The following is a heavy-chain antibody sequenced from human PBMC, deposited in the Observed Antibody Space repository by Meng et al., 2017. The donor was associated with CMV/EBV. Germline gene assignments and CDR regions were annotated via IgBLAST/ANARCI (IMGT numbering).Heavy chain of an antibody. J-gene: IGHJ6*02. CDR2: IIPIFGTA. V-gene: IGHV1-69*05. CDR3: ARVEMATSIRDHYGMDV. CDR1: GGTFSSYA. D-gene: IGHD5-24*01. Sequence: VSCKASGGTFSSYAISWVRQAPGQGLEWMGGIIPIFGTANYAQKFQGRVTITTDESTSTAYMELSSLRSEDTAVYYCARVEMATSIRDHYGMDVWGQGTTVTVSS.